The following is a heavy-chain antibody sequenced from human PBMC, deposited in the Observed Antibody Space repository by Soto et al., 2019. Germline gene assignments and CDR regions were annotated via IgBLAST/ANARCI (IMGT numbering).Heavy chain of an antibody. V-gene: IGHV4-59*01. Sequence: PSETLSLTCPVSGGSISRYYWSWIRQAPGKGLEWIGYIYYSGSTNYNPALKSRVTISVDTSKTQFSLKLSSVTAADTAVYYGARPYSNFPFDPWGQGTQVTVSS. J-gene: IGHJ5*02. D-gene: IGHD4-4*01. CDR2: IYYSGST. CDR1: GGSISRYY. CDR3: ARPYSNFPFDP.